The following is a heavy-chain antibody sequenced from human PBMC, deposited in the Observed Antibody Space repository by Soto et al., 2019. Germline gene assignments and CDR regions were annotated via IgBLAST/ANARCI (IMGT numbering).Heavy chain of an antibody. CDR2: LSDDGSNK. CDR3: ARHLSHLKFGWFDP. Sequence: QEQLVESGGGVVQPGKSLRLSCAASGFTFSNYAFHWVRQAPGKGLEWVAILSDDGSNKDYAGSVKGRFTISRDNSRNTLYLQINSLRAEDTALYYCARHLSHLKFGWFDPWGQGTLVIVSS. CDR1: GFTFSNYA. D-gene: IGHD3-3*02. V-gene: IGHV3-30-3*01. J-gene: IGHJ5*02.